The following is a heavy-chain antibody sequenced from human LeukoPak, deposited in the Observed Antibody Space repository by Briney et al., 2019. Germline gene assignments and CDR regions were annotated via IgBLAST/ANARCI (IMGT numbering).Heavy chain of an antibody. CDR3: ARDVGHGDNYDILYSYYYGMDD. CDR1: GGSISSSNW. D-gene: IGHD3-9*01. CDR2: IYHSGST. J-gene: IGHJ6*02. V-gene: IGHV4-4*02. Sequence: SGTLSLTCAVSGGSISSSNWWSWVRQPPGKGLEWIGEIYHSGSTNYNPSLKSRVTISVDTSKNQFSLKLSSVTAADTAVYYCARDVGHGDNYDILYSYYYGMDDWGQGTTVTVSS.